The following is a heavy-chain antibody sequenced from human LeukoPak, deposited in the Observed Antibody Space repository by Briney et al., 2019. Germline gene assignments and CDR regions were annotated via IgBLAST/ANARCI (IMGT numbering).Heavy chain of an antibody. J-gene: IGHJ4*02. Sequence: PETLSLTCTVSGGSISSYYWSWIRQPPGKGLEWIGYIYNSGSTNYNPSLKSRVTISVDTSKNQFSLKLSSVTAADTAVYYCARHRSGWYFDYWGQGTLVTVSS. CDR3: ARHRSGWYFDY. D-gene: IGHD6-19*01. V-gene: IGHV4-59*08. CDR1: GGSISSYY. CDR2: IYNSGST.